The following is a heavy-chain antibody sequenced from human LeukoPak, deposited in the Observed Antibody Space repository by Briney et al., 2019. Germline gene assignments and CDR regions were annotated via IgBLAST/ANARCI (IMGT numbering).Heavy chain of an antibody. CDR3: AKYCSGGSCYGPQYFQR. CDR2: IIGSGGST. J-gene: IGHJ1*01. D-gene: IGHD2-15*01. V-gene: IGHV3-23*01. CDR1: GFTFSSYV. Sequence: GGSLRLSCAASGFTFSSYVMSWVRQAPGKGLEWVSAIIGSGGSTYYADSVKGRFTISRDNSTDTLYLQMNSLRAEDTAVYYGAKYCSGGSCYGPQYFQRWGQGSLVTVCS.